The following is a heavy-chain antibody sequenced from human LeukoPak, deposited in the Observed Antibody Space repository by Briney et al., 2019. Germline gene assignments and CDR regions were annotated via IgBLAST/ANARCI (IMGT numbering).Heavy chain of an antibody. V-gene: IGHV1-18*01. J-gene: IGHJ4*02. CDR3: AIDHTYYYFSALVVTIDY. Sequence: ASVKVSCTASGYTFTRNGNSWVRQAHGQGKEWMGWISAYNSNTNYAQMLHGIVTMTTDTSPSTSYMELRSLSSDDTAVYYCAIDHTYYYFSALVVTIDYLGQGTPGHRLL. D-gene: IGHD3-10*01. CDR2: ISAYNSNT. CDR1: GYTFTRNG.